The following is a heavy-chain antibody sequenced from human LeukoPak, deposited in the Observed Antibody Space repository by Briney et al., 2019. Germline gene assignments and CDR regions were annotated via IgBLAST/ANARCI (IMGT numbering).Heavy chain of an antibody. V-gene: IGHV3-49*04. CDR1: GFTFGDYA. D-gene: IGHD3-22*01. J-gene: IGHJ4*02. Sequence: SGGSLRLSCTASGFTFGDYAMSWVRQAPGKGREWVGFIRSKAYGGTTKYAASVKGRFTISRDNSKSIAYLQMNSLKTEETAVYYCTRDGYYYDSSGDKLFDYWGQGTLVTVSS. CDR3: TRDGYYYDSSGDKLFDY. CDR2: IRSKAYGGTT.